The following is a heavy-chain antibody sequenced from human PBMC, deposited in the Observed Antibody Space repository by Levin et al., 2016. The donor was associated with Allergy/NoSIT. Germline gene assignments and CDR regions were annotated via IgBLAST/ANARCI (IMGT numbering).Heavy chain of an antibody. Sequence: GGSLRLSCTASGFTFSTYSMNWVRQAPGKGLEWVSYINSGSTNIYYGDSVKGRFTTSRDNAKNSLFLQMDSLRVEDTAVYYCARDPGVTNFWGQGTLVAVSS. CDR2: INSGSTNI. CDR3: ARDPGVTNF. CDR1: GFTFSTYS. V-gene: IGHV3-48*01. J-gene: IGHJ4*02. D-gene: IGHD4-17*01.